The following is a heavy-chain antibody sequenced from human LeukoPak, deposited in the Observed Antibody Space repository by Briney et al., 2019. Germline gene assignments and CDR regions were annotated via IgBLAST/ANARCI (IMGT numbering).Heavy chain of an antibody. D-gene: IGHD3-10*01. CDR1: GGSISSSNW. V-gene: IGHV4-4*02. CDR3: AKSNGYGLVDI. J-gene: IGHJ3*02. Sequence: SETLSLTCAVSGGSISSSNWWGWVRQPPGKGLEWIGEIYHSGGTNYNPSLKSRVTISVDKSKNQFSLKLNSVTAADTAVYYCAKSNGYGLVDIWGQGTMVTVSS. CDR2: IYHSGGT.